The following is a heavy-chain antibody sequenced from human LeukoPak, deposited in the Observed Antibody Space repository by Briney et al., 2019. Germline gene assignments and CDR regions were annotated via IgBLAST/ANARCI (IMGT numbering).Heavy chain of an antibody. CDR3: ARAPGWLQPDFDY. CDR1: GGSISSGVYY. CDR2: IYYSGST. V-gene: IGHV4-30-4*01. D-gene: IGHD5-18*01. J-gene: IGHJ4*02. Sequence: PSETLSLTCTVSGGSISSGVYYWSWIRQPPGKGLEWMGYIYYSGSTYYNPSLKSRVTISVDTSKNQFSLKLSSVTAADTAVYYCARAPGWLQPDFDYWGQGTLVTVSS.